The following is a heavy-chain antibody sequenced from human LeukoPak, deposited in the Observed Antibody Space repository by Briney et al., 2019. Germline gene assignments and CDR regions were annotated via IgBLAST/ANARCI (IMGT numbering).Heavy chain of an antibody. J-gene: IGHJ5*02. V-gene: IGHV4-39*01. CDR2: IYYSGST. CDR3: ARLFRSSGVGNWFDP. Sequence: SETLSLTCTVSGGSISSSSYYWSRIRQPQGKGLEWIGSIYYSGSTYYNPSLKRRITISVDTTKNQFSLKLSSVTDADTAVYYCARLFRSSGVGNWFDPWGQGTLVTVSS. CDR1: GGSISSSSYY. D-gene: IGHD6-19*01.